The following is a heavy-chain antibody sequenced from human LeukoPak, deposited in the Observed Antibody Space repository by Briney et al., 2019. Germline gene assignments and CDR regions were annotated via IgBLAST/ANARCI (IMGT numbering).Heavy chain of an antibody. Sequence: ASVKVSCKASGYTFTSYYMHWVRQAPGQGLEWMGIINPSGGSTNYAQKFQGRVTITADESTSTAYMELSSLRSEDTAVYYCARSTVTTLAFDIWGQGTMVTVSS. CDR3: ARSTVTTLAFDI. CDR1: GYTFTSYY. J-gene: IGHJ3*02. CDR2: INPSGGST. V-gene: IGHV1-46*01. D-gene: IGHD4-17*01.